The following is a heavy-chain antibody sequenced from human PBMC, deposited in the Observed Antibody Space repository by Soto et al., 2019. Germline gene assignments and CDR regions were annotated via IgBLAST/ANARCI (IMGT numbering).Heavy chain of an antibody. CDR2: ISAYNGNT. CDR3: ARGDGSGSFLQIYYYYGMDV. J-gene: IGHJ6*02. Sequence: QVQLVQSGAEVKKPGASVKVSCKASGYTFTSYVISWVRQAPGQGLEWMGWISAYNGNTNYAQKLQGRVTMTTDTSTSTAYMELRSLRSDDTAVYYCARGDGSGSFLQIYYYYGMDVWGQGTTVTVSS. V-gene: IGHV1-18*01. CDR1: GYTFTSYV. D-gene: IGHD3-10*01.